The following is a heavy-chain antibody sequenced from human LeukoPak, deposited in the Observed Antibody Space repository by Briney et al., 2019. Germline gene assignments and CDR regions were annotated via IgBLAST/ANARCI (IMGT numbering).Heavy chain of an antibody. CDR1: GGSFSGYY. J-gene: IGHJ6*03. CDR3: ASLIVATTPYYYYYYMDV. CDR2: INHSGST. D-gene: IGHD5-12*01. Sequence: SETLSLTCAVYGGSFSGYYWSWIRQPPGKGLERIGEINHSGSTNYNPSLKSRVTISVDTSKNQFSLKLSSVTAADTAVYYCASLIVATTPYYYYYYMDVWGKGTTVTVSS. V-gene: IGHV4-34*01.